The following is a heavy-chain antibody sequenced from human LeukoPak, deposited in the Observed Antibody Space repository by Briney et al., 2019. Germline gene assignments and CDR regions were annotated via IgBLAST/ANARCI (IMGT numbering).Heavy chain of an antibody. CDR2: IYTSGST. Sequence: SETLSLTCTVSGGSISSYYWSWIRQPAGKGLEWIGRIYTSGSTNYNPSLKSRVTMSVDTSKNQFSLKLSSVTAADTAVYYCARVVGYCTNGVCYANWFDPWGQGTLITVSS. CDR1: GGSISSYY. D-gene: IGHD2-8*01. J-gene: IGHJ5*02. V-gene: IGHV4-4*07. CDR3: ARVVGYCTNGVCYANWFDP.